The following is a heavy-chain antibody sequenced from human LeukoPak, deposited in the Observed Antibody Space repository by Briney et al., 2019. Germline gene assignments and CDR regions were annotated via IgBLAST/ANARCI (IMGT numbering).Heavy chain of an antibody. V-gene: IGHV4-59*11. CDR3: ARGTGFYDSSGHYYWGYFDS. J-gene: IGHJ4*02. Sequence: KPSETLSLTCTVSGGSISSHYWSWFRQTPGERPEWIAFIYYSGTTNYNPSLKGRVTISIDSSKNQFSLKLSSVTAADTAIYYCARGTGFYDSSGHYYWGYFDSWGQGTLVPVSS. D-gene: IGHD3-22*01. CDR2: IYYSGTT. CDR1: GGSISSHY.